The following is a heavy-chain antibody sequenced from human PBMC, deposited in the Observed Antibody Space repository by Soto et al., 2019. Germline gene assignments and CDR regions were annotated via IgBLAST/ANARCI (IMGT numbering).Heavy chain of an antibody. J-gene: IGHJ4*02. CDR2: ISNTGST. D-gene: IGHD6-19*01. CDR1: GDSMSRYF. CDR3: ARRWFTSGWPTLDS. Sequence: QVQLQESGPGLVRPSETLSLTCSVSGDSMSRYFWSWIRQPPGKGLEWIGYISNTGSTNYNPSLKXXVXXSVDTSKNQFSLSLNSVTVADTAIYYCARRWFTSGWPTLDSWGQGTLVTVSS. V-gene: IGHV4-59*08.